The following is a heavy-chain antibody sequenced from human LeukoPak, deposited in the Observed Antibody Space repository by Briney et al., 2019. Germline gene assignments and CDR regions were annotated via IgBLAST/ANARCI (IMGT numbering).Heavy chain of an antibody. D-gene: IGHD6-19*01. V-gene: IGHV1-46*01. CDR2: INPSGGST. CDR1: GYTFTGYY. Sequence: ASVKVSCKASGYTFTGYYMHWVRQAPGQGLEWMGIINPSGGSTSYAQKFQGRVTMTEDTSTDTAYMELSSLRSEDTAVYYCATLSGGWAHQRAPYYYYMDVWGKGTTVTISS. CDR3: ATLSGGWAHQRAPYYYYMDV. J-gene: IGHJ6*03.